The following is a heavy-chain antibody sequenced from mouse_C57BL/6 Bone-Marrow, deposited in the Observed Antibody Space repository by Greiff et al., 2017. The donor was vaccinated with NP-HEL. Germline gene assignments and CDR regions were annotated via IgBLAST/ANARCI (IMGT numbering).Heavy chain of an antibody. V-gene: IGHV5-6*02. CDR3: ASPYDYDVAWFAY. CDR1: GFTFSSYG. J-gene: IGHJ3*01. D-gene: IGHD2-4*01. Sequence: DVKLVASGGDLVKPGGSLKLSCAASGFTFSSYGLSWVRQTPDKRLEWVATISSGGSYTYYPDSVKGRFTISRDNAKNTLYLQMSSLKSEDTAMYYCASPYDYDVAWFAYWGQGTLVTVSA. CDR2: ISSGGSYT.